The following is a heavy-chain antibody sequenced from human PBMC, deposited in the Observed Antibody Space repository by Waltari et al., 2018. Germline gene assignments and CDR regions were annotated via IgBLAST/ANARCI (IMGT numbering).Heavy chain of an antibody. CDR1: GFTLSNYW. Sequence: EVQLVESGGGLVQPGGSLRLSCAVSGFTLSNYWMGWVRQAPGKGLVWVAGIKEDGGSKDYVDSVKGRFTISRDNAKSTLYLQMNSLRAEDTAVFYCVRNRGWQQFDFWGQGTLVTVSS. J-gene: IGHJ4*02. CDR2: IKEDGGSK. CDR3: VRNRGWQQFDF. D-gene: IGHD2-15*01. V-gene: IGHV3-7*01.